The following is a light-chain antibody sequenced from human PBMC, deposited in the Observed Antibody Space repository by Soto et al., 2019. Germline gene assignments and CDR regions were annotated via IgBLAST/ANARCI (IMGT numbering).Light chain of an antibody. CDR3: QQYNSYLWT. V-gene: IGKV1-5*03. CDR1: QTFGRW. J-gene: IGKJ1*01. CDR2: EAS. Sequence: DIQMTQSPSTLSASVGDRVTITCRASQTFGRWLAWFQQKPGKAPKLLMYEASNFQSGVPSRFSGSGSGTKFTLTISSLQPDDFATYYCQQYNSYLWTFGQGTKVDI.